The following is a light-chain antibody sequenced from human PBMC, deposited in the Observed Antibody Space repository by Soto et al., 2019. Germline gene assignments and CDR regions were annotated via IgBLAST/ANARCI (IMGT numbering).Light chain of an antibody. CDR1: QSVSSSY. CDR3: QHYDTSPPIT. V-gene: IGKV3-20*01. CDR2: GAS. Sequence: EIVLTQSPGTLSLSPGERATLSCRASQSVSSSYLAWYQQKPGQAPRLLMYGASSRATGIPVRFRGSGSGTDFTLTISRLEPEDFAVYYCQHYDTSPPITFGQGTRLEIK. J-gene: IGKJ5*01.